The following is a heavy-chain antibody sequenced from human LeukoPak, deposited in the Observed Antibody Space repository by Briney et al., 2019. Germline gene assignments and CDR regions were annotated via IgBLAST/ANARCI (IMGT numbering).Heavy chain of an antibody. D-gene: IGHD3-9*01. CDR2: INHSGGT. CDR1: GGSFSGYY. V-gene: IGHV4-34*01. J-gene: IGHJ4*02. CDR3: ARVMRYYDILTGYYRGGDIDY. Sequence: PSETLSLTCAVYGGSFSGYYWSWIRQPPGKGLEWIGEINHSGGTNYNPSLKSRVTISVDTSKNQFSLKLSSVTAADTAVYYCARVMRYYDILTGYYRGGDIDYWGQGTLVTVSS.